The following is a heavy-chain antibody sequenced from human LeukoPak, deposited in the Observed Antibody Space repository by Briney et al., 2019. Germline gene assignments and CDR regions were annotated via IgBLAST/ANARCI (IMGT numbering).Heavy chain of an antibody. D-gene: IGHD6-13*01. Sequence: GASVKVSCKASGYTFTGYYMHWVRQAPGRGLEWMGWINPNRGGTNYAQKFQGRVTMTRDTSISTAYMELSRLRSDDTAVYYCARAMGIAAAGGDAFDIWGQGTMVTVSS. J-gene: IGHJ3*02. CDR2: INPNRGGT. V-gene: IGHV1-2*02. CDR1: GYTFTGYY. CDR3: ARAMGIAAAGGDAFDI.